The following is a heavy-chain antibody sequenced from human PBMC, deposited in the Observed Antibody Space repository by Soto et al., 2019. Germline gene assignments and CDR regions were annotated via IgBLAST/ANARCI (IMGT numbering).Heavy chain of an antibody. CDR1: GFTFSSYG. V-gene: IGHV3-33*01. Sequence: QVQLVESGGGVVQPGRSLRLSCAASGFTFSSYGMHWVRQAPGKGLEWVAVIWYDGSNKYYADSVKGRFTISRDNSKNTLYLQMNSLRAEDTAVYYCARDTIGYSSGWKNWFDPWGQGTLVTVSS. CDR3: ARDTIGYSSGWKNWFDP. CDR2: IWYDGSNK. J-gene: IGHJ5*02. D-gene: IGHD6-19*01.